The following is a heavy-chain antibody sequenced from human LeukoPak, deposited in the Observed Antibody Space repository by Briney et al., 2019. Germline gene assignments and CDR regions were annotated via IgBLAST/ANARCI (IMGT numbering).Heavy chain of an antibody. CDR1: GGTFSSYT. CDR3: ALLHDYGGNSFDY. Sequence: GASVKVSCKASGGTFSSYTISGVRQAPGQGLEWMGRIIPILGIANYAQKFQGRVTITADKSTSTAYMELSSLRSEDTAVYYCALLHDYGGNSFDYWGQGTLVTVSS. CDR2: IIPILGIA. V-gene: IGHV1-69*02. D-gene: IGHD4-23*01. J-gene: IGHJ4*02.